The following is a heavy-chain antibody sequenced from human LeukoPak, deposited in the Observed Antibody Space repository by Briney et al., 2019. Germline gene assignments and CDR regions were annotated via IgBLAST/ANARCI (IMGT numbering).Heavy chain of an antibody. CDR1: GFTFSSYA. V-gene: IGHV3-23*01. J-gene: IGHJ2*01. CDR2: ISGSGGST. D-gene: IGHD3-22*01. Sequence: GGSLRLSCAASGFTFSSYAMSWVRHAPGKGLEWVSAISGSGGSTYYADSVKGRFTISRDNSKNTLYLQMNSLRAEDTAVYYCAKDRHYYDSSGYDYWNFDLWGRGTLVTVSS. CDR3: AKDRHYYDSSGYDYWNFDL.